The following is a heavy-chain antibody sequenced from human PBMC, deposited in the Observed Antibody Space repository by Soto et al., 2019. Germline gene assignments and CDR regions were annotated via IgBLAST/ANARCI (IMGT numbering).Heavy chain of an antibody. CDR3: ARDENDAAHGLDH. J-gene: IGHJ4*02. V-gene: IGHV3-33*01. D-gene: IGHD1-1*01. CDR1: GFSFSTHG. CDR2: IVNAGSEQ. Sequence: QVQLVESGGGVVRPGRSLRLSCAATGFSFSTHGMHWVRQAPGKGLEWVAVIVNAGSEQDYSDSVKGRFTISRDNSKNMLYLHMNLGRDEDTAVYYCARDENDAAHGLDHWGQGILVTVSS.